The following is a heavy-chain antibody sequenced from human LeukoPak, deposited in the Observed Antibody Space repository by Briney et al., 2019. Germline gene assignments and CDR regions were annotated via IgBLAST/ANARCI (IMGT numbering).Heavy chain of an antibody. V-gene: IGHV4-39*07. CDR2: IFYSGTT. CDR1: GDSITSSTYYY. J-gene: IGHJ4*02. Sequence: PSETLSLTCTVSGDSITSSTYYYWGWIRQPPGKGLEWIGSIFYSGTTYYNASLKSRVTISIDTSKNQFSLRLGSVTAADTAVYYCARDMAAAGYFDYWGQGILVTVSS. D-gene: IGHD6-13*01. CDR3: ARDMAAAGYFDY.